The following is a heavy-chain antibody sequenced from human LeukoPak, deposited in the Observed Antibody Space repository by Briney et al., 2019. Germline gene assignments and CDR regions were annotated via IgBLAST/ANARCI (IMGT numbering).Heavy chain of an antibody. D-gene: IGHD3-10*01. CDR1: GFTFSSYG. Sequence: PGGSLRLSCAASGFTFSSYGMHWVRQAPGKGLEWVAVIWYDGSNKYYADSVKGRFTISRDNSKNTLYLQMNSLRAEDTAVYYCARDLGVWFGELFFDYWGQGTLVTVSS. V-gene: IGHV3-33*08. J-gene: IGHJ4*02. CDR2: IWYDGSNK. CDR3: ARDLGVWFGELFFDY.